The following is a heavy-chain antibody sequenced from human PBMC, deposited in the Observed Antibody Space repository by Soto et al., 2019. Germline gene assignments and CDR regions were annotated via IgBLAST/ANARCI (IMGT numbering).Heavy chain of an antibody. D-gene: IGHD2-2*01. J-gene: IGHJ6*03. V-gene: IGHV3-73*01. CDR2: IRSKANSYAT. Sequence: GGSLRLSCAASGFTFSGSAMHWVRQASGKGLEWVGRIRSKANSYATAYAASVKGRVTISRDDSKNTAYLQMNSLKTEDTAVYYCTRLEVPAARHLRYYYYMDVWGKGTTVTVSS. CDR1: GFTFSGSA. CDR3: TRLEVPAARHLRYYYYMDV.